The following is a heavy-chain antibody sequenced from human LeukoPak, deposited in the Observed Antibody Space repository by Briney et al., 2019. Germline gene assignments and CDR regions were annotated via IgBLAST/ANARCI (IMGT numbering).Heavy chain of an antibody. J-gene: IGHJ6*02. D-gene: IGHD3-9*01. CDR3: WGSRTYYDILDYGMDL. V-gene: IGHV1-8*01. CDR1: GYTFTSYD. Sequence: ASVKVSCKASGYTFTSYDINWVRQATGQGLEWMGWMNANSGNTGYAQKFQGRVTMTRNTSISTAYMELSSLRSEDAAVYYCWGSRTYYDILDYGMDLWGQGTTVTVSS. CDR2: MNANSGNT.